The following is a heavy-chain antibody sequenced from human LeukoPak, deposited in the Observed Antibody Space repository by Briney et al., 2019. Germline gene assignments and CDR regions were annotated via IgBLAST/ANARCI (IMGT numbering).Heavy chain of an antibody. Sequence: ASVKVSCKASGYTFTGYYMHWVRQAPGQGLEWMGWISAYNGNTNYAQKLQGRVTMTTDTSTSTAYMELRSLRSDDTAVYYCARDSGWYSIYYYGMDVWGQGTTVTVSS. CDR3: ARDSGWYSIYYYGMDV. CDR2: ISAYNGNT. J-gene: IGHJ6*02. CDR1: GYTFTGYY. V-gene: IGHV1-18*04. D-gene: IGHD6-19*01.